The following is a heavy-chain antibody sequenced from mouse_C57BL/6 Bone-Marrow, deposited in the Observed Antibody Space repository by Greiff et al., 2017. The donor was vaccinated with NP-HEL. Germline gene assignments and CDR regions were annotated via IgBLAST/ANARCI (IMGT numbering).Heavy chain of an antibody. CDR1: GYTFTSYT. J-gene: IGHJ4*01. CDR3: ARAQYIVLRAYYARDY. CDR2: INPSSGST. D-gene: IGHD1-1*01. V-gene: IGHV1-4*01. Sequence: QVQLKQSGAELARPGASVKMSCKASGYTFTSYTMHWVKQRPGQGLEWIGYINPSSGSTKYNQKFKDKATLTADKSSSTAYMHLSRLTSDDSAVYNSARAQYIVLRAYYARDYWGQGTSVTVSS.